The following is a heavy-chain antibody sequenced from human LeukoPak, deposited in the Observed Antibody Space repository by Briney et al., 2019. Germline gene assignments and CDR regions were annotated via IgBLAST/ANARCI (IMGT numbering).Heavy chain of an antibody. CDR1: GGSINNYY. CDR3: ARDLLDSFDY. J-gene: IGHJ4*02. D-gene: IGHD2-15*01. Sequence: SETLSLTCAVSGGSINNYYWSWIRQPPGKGLEWIGYIYDSGSTNYNPSLQSRVTTSLDTSKNQVSLKLSSVTAADTAVYYCARDLLDSFDYWGQGTLVTVSS. CDR2: IYDSGST. V-gene: IGHV4-59*01.